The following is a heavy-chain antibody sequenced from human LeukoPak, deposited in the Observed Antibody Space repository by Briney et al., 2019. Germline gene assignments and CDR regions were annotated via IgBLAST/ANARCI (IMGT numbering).Heavy chain of an antibody. CDR1: GGTFSRYA. D-gene: IGHD3-22*01. CDR3: ARDPGIDDSSGDTHYYYGMDV. CDR2: IIPMFGTA. J-gene: IGHJ6*02. V-gene: IGHV1-69*01. Sequence: GSSVRVSCKASGGTFSRYAISWVRQAPGQGLEWMGGIIPMFGTANYAQKFQGRVTITADESTSTAYMELSSLRSEDTAVYYCARDPGIDDSSGDTHYYYGMDVWGQGTTVTVSS.